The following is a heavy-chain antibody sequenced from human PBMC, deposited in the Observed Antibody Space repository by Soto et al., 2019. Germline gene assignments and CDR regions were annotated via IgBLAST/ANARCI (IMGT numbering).Heavy chain of an antibody. CDR2: TFVTGAT. CDR1: GEALGSGQSY. Sequence: QVQLQESGPGLVKSSETLSLICFVSGEALGSGQSYWNWIRQAPGKGLEWIDQTFVTGATKYSASLKRRVTMSVDTSKSQISLTLTSVTAGDSATYFCARGRSDSAGSSFGRRMDVWGQGTTVTVSS. D-gene: IGHD3-10*01. CDR3: ARGRSDSAGSSFGRRMDV. V-gene: IGHV4-61*01. J-gene: IGHJ6*02.